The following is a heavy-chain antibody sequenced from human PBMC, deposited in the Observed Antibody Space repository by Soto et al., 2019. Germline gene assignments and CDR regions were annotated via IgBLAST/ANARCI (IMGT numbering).Heavy chain of an antibody. J-gene: IGHJ3*02. CDR2: IKQDGSEK. CDR3: ARDSGYDLGDAFDI. CDR1: GFTFSSYW. D-gene: IGHD5-12*01. Sequence: GGSLRLSCAASGFTFSSYWMSWARQAPGKGLEWVANIKQDGSEKYYVDSVKGRFTISRDNAKNSLYLQMNSLRAEDTAVYYCARDSGYDLGDAFDIWGQGTMVTVSS. V-gene: IGHV3-7*01.